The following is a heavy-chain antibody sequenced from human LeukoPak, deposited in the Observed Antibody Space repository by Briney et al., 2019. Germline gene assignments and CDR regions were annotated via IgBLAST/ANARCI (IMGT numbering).Heavy chain of an antibody. CDR1: GFTFSSYA. V-gene: IGHV3-23*01. Sequence: PGGSLRLSCAASGFTFSSYAMSWVRQAPGKGLEWVSAISGSGGSTYYADSVKGRFTISRDNSKNTLYLQMNSLRAEDTAVYYCAKDARSLRYYDSSAAFDYWGQGTLVTVSS. CDR3: AKDARSLRYYDSSAAFDY. J-gene: IGHJ4*02. D-gene: IGHD3-22*01. CDR2: ISGSGGST.